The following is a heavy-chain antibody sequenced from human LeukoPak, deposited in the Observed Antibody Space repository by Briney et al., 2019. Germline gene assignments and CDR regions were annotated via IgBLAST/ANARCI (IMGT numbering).Heavy chain of an antibody. Sequence: SETLSLTCTVSGGSISSFYWSWIRQPPGKGLEWIGYIYYSGSTNYNPSLKSRVTISVDTSENQFSLKLTSVTAADTAVYYCARGRGYSYGYYYYYYMDVWGKGTTVTVSS. CDR2: IYYSGST. CDR3: ARGRGYSYGYYYYYYMDV. V-gene: IGHV4-59*12. CDR1: GGSISSFY. J-gene: IGHJ6*03. D-gene: IGHD5-18*01.